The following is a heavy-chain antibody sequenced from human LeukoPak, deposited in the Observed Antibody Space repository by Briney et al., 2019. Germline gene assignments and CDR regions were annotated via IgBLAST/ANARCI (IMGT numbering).Heavy chain of an antibody. CDR1: GFTFGDYP. D-gene: IGHD3-22*01. Sequence: GGSLRLSCISSGFTFGDYPMSWFRQAPGKGLEWVGFIRSKGSGGTTEYAASVKGRFTIVRDDSKSIAYLQINSLKTEDTAVYFCARGYQSGHYYYWGQGTLVAVSS. J-gene: IGHJ4*02. CDR2: IRSKGSGGTT. CDR3: ARGYQSGHYYY. V-gene: IGHV3-49*03.